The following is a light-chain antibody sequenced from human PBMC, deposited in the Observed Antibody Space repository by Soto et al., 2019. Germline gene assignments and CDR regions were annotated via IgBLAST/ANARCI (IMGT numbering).Light chain of an antibody. CDR1: SSNIGNNF. CDR2: DDY. CDR3: GTWDASLTNGV. Sequence: QSVLTQPPSVSAAPGQRVTISCSGSSSNIGNNFVSWYQQLPGTAPKLLIYDDYKRPSGIPDRFSGSKSGTSATLGITGLQTGDEADYYCGTWDASLTNGVFGGGTQLTVL. J-gene: IGLJ2*01. V-gene: IGLV1-51*01.